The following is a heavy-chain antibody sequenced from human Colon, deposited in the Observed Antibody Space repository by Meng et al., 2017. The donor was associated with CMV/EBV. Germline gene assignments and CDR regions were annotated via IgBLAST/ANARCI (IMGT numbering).Heavy chain of an antibody. D-gene: IGHD3/OR15-3a*01. Sequence: GSLRLSCAVYGGSFSGYYWSWIRQPPGKGLEWIGEINHSGSTNYNPSLKSRVTISVDTSKNQFSLKLSSVTAADTAVYYCADDFWMERGYWGPGTLVTVSS. J-gene: IGHJ4*02. CDR2: INHSGST. V-gene: IGHV4-34*01. CDR3: ADDFWMERGY. CDR1: GGSFSGYY.